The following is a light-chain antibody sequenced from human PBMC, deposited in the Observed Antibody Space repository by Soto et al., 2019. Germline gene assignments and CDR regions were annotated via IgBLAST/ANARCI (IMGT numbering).Light chain of an antibody. V-gene: IGKV3-20*01. CDR2: GAT. J-gene: IGKJ2*01. CDR3: QQYGSSPYT. Sequence: EIVLTQSPGTLSLSPGERATLSCRASQSVSTNYLAWYQQKPGQSPRLLIYGATRRATGIPDRFSGSGSGTGFILTISRLEPEDFALYFCQQYGSSPYTFAQGTKLDIK. CDR1: QSVSTNY.